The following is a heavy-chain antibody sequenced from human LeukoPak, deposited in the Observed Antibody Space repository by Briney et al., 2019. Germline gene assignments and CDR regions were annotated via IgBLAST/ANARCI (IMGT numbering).Heavy chain of an antibody. V-gene: IGHV1-46*01. Sequence: ASVKVSCKASGYTFTSYYIHWVRQASGQGLEWMGIINPSGGSTSYAQKLQDRVTMTRDTSTSTVYMELSSLRSEDTAVYYCARELVATTDVFDYWGQGTLVTVSS. J-gene: IGHJ4*02. CDR2: INPSGGST. CDR3: ARELVATTDVFDY. D-gene: IGHD5-12*01. CDR1: GYTFTSYY.